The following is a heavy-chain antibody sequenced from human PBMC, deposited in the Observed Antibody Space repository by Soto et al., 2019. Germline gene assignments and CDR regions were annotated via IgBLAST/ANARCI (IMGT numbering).Heavy chain of an antibody. Sequence: EVQLVESGGGLVQPGGSLRLSCAASGFTFRSYWMSWVRQAPGKGLEWVADIKQDGSGKYYVDCVKGRFTISRDNAKNPLYLQMNSLSAEDTAVYYCARDRTVSTSEFDYWGQGTLVTVFS. CDR2: IKQDGSGK. CDR1: GFTFRSYW. V-gene: IGHV3-7*01. J-gene: IGHJ4*02. D-gene: IGHD4-17*01. CDR3: ARDRTVSTSEFDY.